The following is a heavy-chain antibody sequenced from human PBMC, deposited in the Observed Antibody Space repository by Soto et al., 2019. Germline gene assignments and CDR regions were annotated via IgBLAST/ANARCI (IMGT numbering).Heavy chain of an antibody. Sequence: ASVKVSCKASGYTFTGYYMHWVRQAPGQGLEWMGWINPNSGGTNYAQKFQGRVTMTRDTSISTAYMELSRLRSDDTAVYYCAREEEVYYYDSSGYYQEDYWGQGTMVTVYS. V-gene: IGHV1-2*02. CDR3: AREEEVYYYDSSGYYQEDY. CDR1: GYTFTGYY. J-gene: IGHJ4*02. D-gene: IGHD3-22*01. CDR2: INPNSGGT.